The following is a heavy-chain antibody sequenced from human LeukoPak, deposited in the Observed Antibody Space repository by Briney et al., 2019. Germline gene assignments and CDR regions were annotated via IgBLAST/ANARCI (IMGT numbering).Heavy chain of an antibody. Sequence: GGSLRLSCAASGFTFSSYWMSWVRQAPGKGLEWVANIKQDGSEKYYVDSVKGRFTISRDNAKNSLYLQMNSLRAEDTAVYYCARAQDYDFWSGYYTGILDYWGQGTLVTVSS. CDR3: ARAQDYDFWSGYYTGILDY. CDR1: GFTFSSYW. V-gene: IGHV3-7*04. D-gene: IGHD3-3*01. J-gene: IGHJ4*02. CDR2: IKQDGSEK.